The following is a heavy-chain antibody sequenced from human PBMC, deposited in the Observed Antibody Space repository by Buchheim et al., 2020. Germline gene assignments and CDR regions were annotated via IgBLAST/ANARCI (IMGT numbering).Heavy chain of an antibody. CDR1: GGSFSGYY. D-gene: IGHD3-10*01. CDR2: IKHSGST. V-gene: IGHV4-34*01. CDR3: ARGGRVLDY. J-gene: IGHJ4*02. Sequence: QVQLQQWGAGLLKPSETLSPTCAVHGGSFSGYYWSWIRQPPGKGLEWIGEIKHSGSTNYNPSLKSRVTISVDTSKNQFSLKLSSVTAADTAVYYCARGGRVLDYWGQGTL.